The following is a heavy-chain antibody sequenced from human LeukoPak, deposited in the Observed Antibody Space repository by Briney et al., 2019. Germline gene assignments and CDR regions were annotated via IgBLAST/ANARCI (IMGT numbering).Heavy chain of an antibody. Sequence: QSGGSLRLSCAASGSTFTTYAMSWVRQAPGKGLELVSTVANSGVATSYANCGMGRFTNSRNNYIYTIYLQINSLRAEDKSVYYCAKSHSVAQRSYFDYWGQGTLVTVSS. CDR1: GSTFTTYA. CDR2: VANSGVAT. J-gene: IGHJ4*02. V-gene: IGHV3-23*01. CDR3: AKSHSVAQRSYFDY. D-gene: IGHD4-23*01.